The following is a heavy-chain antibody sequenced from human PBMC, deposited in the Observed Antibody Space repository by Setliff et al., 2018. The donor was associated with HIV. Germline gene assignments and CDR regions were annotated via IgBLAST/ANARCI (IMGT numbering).Heavy chain of an antibody. J-gene: IGHJ1*01. D-gene: IGHD3-10*01. CDR1: GFTFSSYW. Sequence: HPGGSLRLSCAASGFTFSSYWMSWVRQAPGKGLEWVADIKQDGSKAYYMDSVKGRFTISRDNPKNSLYLQMNSLRAEDTAVYYCAQAQTSVSGSYYQYLQHWGQGTLVTVSS. CDR3: AQAQTSVSGSYYQYLQH. CDR2: IKQDGSKA. V-gene: IGHV3-7*05.